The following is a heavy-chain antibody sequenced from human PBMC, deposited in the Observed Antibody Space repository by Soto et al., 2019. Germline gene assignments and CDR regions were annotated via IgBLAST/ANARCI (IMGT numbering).Heavy chain of an antibody. J-gene: IGHJ4*02. CDR3: AKCWDPVEMATITVDY. V-gene: IGHV3-30*18. D-gene: IGHD5-12*01. CDR2: ISYDGSNK. CDR1: GFTFSSYG. Sequence: PGGSLRLSCAASGFTFSSYGMHWVRQAPGKGLEWVAVISYDGSNKYYADSVKGRFTISRDNSKNTLYLQMNSLRAEDTAVYYCAKCWDPVEMATITVDYWGQGTLVTVSS.